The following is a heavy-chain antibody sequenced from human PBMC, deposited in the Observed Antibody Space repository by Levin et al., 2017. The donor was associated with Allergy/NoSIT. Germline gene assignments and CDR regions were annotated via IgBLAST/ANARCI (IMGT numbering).Heavy chain of an antibody. V-gene: IGHV3-9*01. D-gene: IGHD3-10*01. Sequence: GGSLRLSCAASGFTFDDYAMHWVRQAPGKGLDWVSGISWNSGSIGYADSVKGRFTISRDNAKNSLYLQMNSLRTEDTALYYCARDNIGLPDAFDIWGQGTMVIVSS. J-gene: IGHJ3*02. CDR1: GFTFDDYA. CDR3: ARDNIGLPDAFDI. CDR2: ISWNSGSI.